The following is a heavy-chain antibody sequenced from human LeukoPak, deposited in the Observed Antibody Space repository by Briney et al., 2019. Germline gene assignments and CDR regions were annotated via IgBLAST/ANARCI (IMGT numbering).Heavy chain of an antibody. V-gene: IGHV1-69*04. Sequence: SVKVSCKASGGTFSSYAISWVRQAPGQGLEWKGRIIPILGIANYAQKFQGRVTITADKSTSTAYMELSSLRSEDTAVYYCARDGYNRGFDPWGQGTLVTVSS. CDR2: IIPILGIA. D-gene: IGHD5-24*01. J-gene: IGHJ5*02. CDR3: ARDGYNRGFDP. CDR1: GGTFSSYA.